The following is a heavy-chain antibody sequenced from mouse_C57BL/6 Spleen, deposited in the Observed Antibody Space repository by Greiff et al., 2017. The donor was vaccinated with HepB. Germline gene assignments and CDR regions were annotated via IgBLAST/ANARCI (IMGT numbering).Heavy chain of an antibody. J-gene: IGHJ1*03. CDR3: ARGTTVRPYWYFDV. CDR1: GYTFTDYN. CDR2: INPNNGGT. D-gene: IGHD1-1*01. V-gene: IGHV1-22*01. Sequence: EVQLQQSGPELVKPGASVKMSCKASGYTFTDYNMHWVKQSHGKSLEWIGYINPNNGGTSYNQKFKGKATLTVNKSSSTAYMELRSLTSEDSAVYYCARGTTVRPYWYFDVWGTGTTVTVSS.